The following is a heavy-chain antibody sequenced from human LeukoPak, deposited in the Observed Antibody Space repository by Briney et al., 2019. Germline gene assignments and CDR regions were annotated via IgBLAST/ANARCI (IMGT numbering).Heavy chain of an antibody. J-gene: IGHJ6*03. V-gene: IGHV1-8*03. CDR1: GYTFTSYD. D-gene: IGHD5-12*01. CDR3: ARRTSLRYYCYMDV. CDR2: MNPNSGNT. Sequence: ASVKVSCKASGYTFTSYDINWVRQATGQGLEWMGWMNPNSGNTGYAQKFQGRVTITRNTSISTAYMELSSLRSEDTAVYYCARRTSLRYYCYMDVWGKGTTVTVSS.